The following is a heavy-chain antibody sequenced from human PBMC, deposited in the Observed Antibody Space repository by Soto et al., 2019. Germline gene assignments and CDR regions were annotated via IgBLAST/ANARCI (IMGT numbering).Heavy chain of an antibody. V-gene: IGHV4-31*03. J-gene: IGHJ6*02. CDR2: IYYSGST. CDR3: ARGYYDILTGYYPDRMDV. Sequence: QVQLQESGPGLVKPSQTLSLTCTVSGGSISSGGYYWSWIRQHPGKGLEWIGYIYYSGSTYYNPSTKSRVTISVDTSKNQFSLKLSSVTAADTAVYYCARGYYDILTGYYPDRMDVWGQGTTVTVSS. D-gene: IGHD3-9*01. CDR1: GGSISSGGYY.